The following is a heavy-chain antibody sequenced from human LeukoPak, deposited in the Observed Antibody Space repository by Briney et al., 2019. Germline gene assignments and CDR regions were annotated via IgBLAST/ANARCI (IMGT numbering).Heavy chain of an antibody. V-gene: IGHV1-24*01. Sequence: ASVKVSCKVSGYTLTELSMHWVRQAPGKGLEWMGGFDPEDGETIYAQKFQGRVTMTEDTSTDTAYMELSSLRSEDTAVYYCATGCISSTSCYTGMILKQAYYYYGMDVWGQGTTVTVSS. J-gene: IGHJ6*02. D-gene: IGHD2-2*02. CDR2: FDPEDGET. CDR1: GYTLTELS. CDR3: ATGCISSTSCYTGMILKQAYYYYGMDV.